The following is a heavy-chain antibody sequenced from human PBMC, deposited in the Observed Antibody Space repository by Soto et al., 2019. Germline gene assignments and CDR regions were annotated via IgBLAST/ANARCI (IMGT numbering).Heavy chain of an antibody. CDR2: INSDGSST. V-gene: IGHV3-74*01. Sequence: GGSLRLSCAASGFTFSSYWMHWVRQAPGKGLVWVSRINSDGSSTNYADSVEGRFTISRDNAQNTLYLKMNSLRAEDTAVYFCARGPYSCSLDYWGKGTPVTVSS. CDR3: ARGPYSCSLDY. J-gene: IGHJ4*02. D-gene: IGHD6-13*01. CDR1: GFTFSSYW.